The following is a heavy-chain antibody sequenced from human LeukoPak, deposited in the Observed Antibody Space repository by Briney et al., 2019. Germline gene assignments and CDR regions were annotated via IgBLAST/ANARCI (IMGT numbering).Heavy chain of an antibody. CDR2: ITSSGSTT. CDR3: ARKYSSGY. Sequence: RGSLRLSCAASGFTFSSYEMHWVRQAPGKGLEWISYITSSGSTTYYADSVKGRFTISRDNAKNSLYLQMNSLRAEDTAVYYCARKYSSGYWGQGTLVTVSS. V-gene: IGHV3-48*03. CDR1: GFTFSSYE. J-gene: IGHJ4*02. D-gene: IGHD3-9*01.